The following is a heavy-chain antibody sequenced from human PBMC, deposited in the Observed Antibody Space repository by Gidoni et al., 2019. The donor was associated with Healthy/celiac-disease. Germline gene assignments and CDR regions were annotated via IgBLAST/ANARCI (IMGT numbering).Heavy chain of an antibody. J-gene: IGHJ6*02. CDR1: GFSLSNARMG. CDR2: IFSNDEK. CDR3: ARMGEFGNYYYYGMDV. D-gene: IGHD3-10*01. Sequence: QVTLKESGPVLVTPTETLTLTCTVSGFSLSNARMGVSWIRQPPGKALEWLAHIFSNDEKSYSTSLKSRLTISKDTSKSQVVLTMTNMDPVDTATYYCARMGEFGNYYYYGMDVWGQGTTVTVSS. V-gene: IGHV2-26*01.